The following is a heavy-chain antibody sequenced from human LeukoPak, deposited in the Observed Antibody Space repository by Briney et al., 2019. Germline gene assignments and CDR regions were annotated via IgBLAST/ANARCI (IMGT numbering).Heavy chain of an antibody. CDR1: GFTFSSYG. CDR3: ARGGRSGYSYGYNY. CDR2: IWYDGSNK. V-gene: IGHV3-33*01. Sequence: GRSLRLSCAASGFTFSSYGMHWVRQAPGKGLEWVAVIWYDGSNKYYADSVKGRFTISRDNSKNTLYLQMNSLRAEDTAVYYCARGGRSGYSYGYNYWGQGTLVTVSS. J-gene: IGHJ4*02. D-gene: IGHD5-18*01.